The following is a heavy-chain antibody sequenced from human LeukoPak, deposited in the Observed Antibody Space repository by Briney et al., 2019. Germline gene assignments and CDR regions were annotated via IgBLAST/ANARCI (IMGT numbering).Heavy chain of an antibody. V-gene: IGHV1-2*04. CDR1: GYTFTSYD. CDR3: ARDPGTPFDS. D-gene: IGHD2-15*01. CDR2: INPSSGDT. Sequence: ASVKVSCKASGYTFTSYDINWVRQATGQGLEWMGWINPSSGDTNYAQRFQGWVTMTSDTSISTAYMELSSLSSADTAVYYCARDPGTPFDSWGQGTQVTVSS. J-gene: IGHJ4*02.